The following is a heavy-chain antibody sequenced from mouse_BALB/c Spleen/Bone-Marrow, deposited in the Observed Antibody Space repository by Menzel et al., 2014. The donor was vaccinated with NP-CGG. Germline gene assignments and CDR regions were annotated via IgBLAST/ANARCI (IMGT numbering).Heavy chain of an antibody. D-gene: IGHD2-2*01. CDR2: IYPSDSYT. Sequence: QVQLQQSGAELVRPGASVKLSCKASGYTFTNHWINWVKQRPGQGLEWIGNIYPSDSYTNYNQKFKDKATLTVDKSSSTAYMQLSSPTSEDSAVYYCTRWLPYAMDYWGQGTSVTVSS. CDR3: TRWLPYAMDY. V-gene: IGHV1-69*02. CDR1: GYTFTNHW. J-gene: IGHJ4*01.